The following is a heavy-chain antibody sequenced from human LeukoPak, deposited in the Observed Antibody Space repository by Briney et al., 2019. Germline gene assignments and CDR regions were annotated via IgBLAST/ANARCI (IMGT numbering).Heavy chain of an antibody. D-gene: IGHD3-10*01. V-gene: IGHV3-23*01. CDR1: GFTLSSNS. Sequence: GGSLRLSCAASGFTLSSNSITWVRQTPGKGLEWVSGISGSGDSTFYADSVKGRFTISRDNSRNTLYLQMSSLRPEDTAVYYCTKWSGFGDDWGQGTLVTVSS. J-gene: IGHJ4*02. CDR3: TKWSGFGDD. CDR2: ISGSGDST.